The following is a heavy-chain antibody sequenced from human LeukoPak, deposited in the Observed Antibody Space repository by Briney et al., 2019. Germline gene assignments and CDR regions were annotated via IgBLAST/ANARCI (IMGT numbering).Heavy chain of an antibody. CDR3: ARSIASGNYVDY. V-gene: IGHV4-30-4*01. J-gene: IGHJ4*02. CDR2: IYYSGST. Sequence: PSETLSLTCTVSGGSISSGDYYWGWIRQPPGKGLEWIGYIYYSGSTSYNPSLKSRVAISVDTSKNQFSLKLSSVTAADTAVYYCARSIASGNYVDYWGQGTLVTVSS. D-gene: IGHD1-14*01. CDR1: GGSISSGDYY.